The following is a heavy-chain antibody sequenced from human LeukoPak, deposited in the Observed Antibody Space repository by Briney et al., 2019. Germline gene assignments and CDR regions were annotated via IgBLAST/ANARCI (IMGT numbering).Heavy chain of an antibody. CDR2: IYYSGTT. Sequence: SGTLSLTCTVSGGSISSYYWSWIRQPPGKGLEWIGYIYYSGTTNYNPSLKSRVTISVDTSKNQFSLKLSSVTAADTAVYYCARGVYIAAAQYGYWSQGTLVTVSS. J-gene: IGHJ4*02. CDR3: ARGVYIAAAQYGY. D-gene: IGHD6-13*01. V-gene: IGHV4-59*01. CDR1: GGSISSYY.